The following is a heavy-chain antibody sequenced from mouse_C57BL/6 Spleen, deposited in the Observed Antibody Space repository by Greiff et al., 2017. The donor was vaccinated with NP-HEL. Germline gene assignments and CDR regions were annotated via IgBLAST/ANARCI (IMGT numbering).Heavy chain of an antibody. CDR3: ARGDDGYGYYAMDY. D-gene: IGHD2-3*01. J-gene: IGHJ4*01. V-gene: IGHV1-18*01. CDR1: GYTFTDYN. Sequence: EVQLQQSGPELVKPGASVKIPCKASGYTFTDYNMDWVKQSHGKSLEWIGDINPNNGGTIYNQKFKGKATLTVDKSSSTAYMELRSLTSEDTAVYYCARGDDGYGYYAMDYWGQGTSVTVSS. CDR2: INPNNGGT.